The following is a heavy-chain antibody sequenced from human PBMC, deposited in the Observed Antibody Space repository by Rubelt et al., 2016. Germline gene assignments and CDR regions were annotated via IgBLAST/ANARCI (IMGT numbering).Heavy chain of an antibody. Sequence: QVQLVQSGAEVKEPGASIKVSCKTSGYSFKRYAISWVRQAPGQGLEWMGWISTYNGDTRYAQNFQGRVTMTTDTSTSTAYMELRSLRSDDTAVYYCATGGDFGVVIPNWFDPWGQGTLVTVSS. CDR1: GYSFKRYA. D-gene: IGHD3-3*01. CDR3: ATGGDFGVVIPNWFDP. CDR2: ISTYNGDT. J-gene: IGHJ5*02. V-gene: IGHV1-18*01.